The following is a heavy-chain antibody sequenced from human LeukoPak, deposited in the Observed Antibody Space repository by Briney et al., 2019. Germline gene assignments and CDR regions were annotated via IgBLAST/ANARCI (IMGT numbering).Heavy chain of an antibody. J-gene: IGHJ5*02. Sequence: ASVKVSCKASGYTFTGYYMHWVRQAPGQGLEWMGRINPNSGGTNYAQKFQGRVTMTRDTSISTAYVELSRLRSDDTAVYYCARATRHIVVVPAAIMFDPWGQETLVTVSS. CDR3: ARATRHIVVVPAAIMFDP. CDR1: GYTFTGYY. V-gene: IGHV1-2*06. D-gene: IGHD2-2*01. CDR2: INPNSGGT.